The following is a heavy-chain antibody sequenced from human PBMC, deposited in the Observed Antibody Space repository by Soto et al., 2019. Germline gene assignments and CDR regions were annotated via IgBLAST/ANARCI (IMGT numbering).Heavy chain of an antibody. Sequence: EVQLVESGGGLVQPGGSLRLSCTVSGFSISGYWMSWVRQAPGKGLEWVASIRQDGSEKYYVDSVKGRFTISRDNAKKSLSVQMSSLRADDSAVYYCARVLVVPSTIGPDSPYDAFDFWGQGTMVTVSS. CDR1: GFSISGYW. J-gene: IGHJ3*01. CDR3: ARVLVVPSTIGPDSPYDAFDF. V-gene: IGHV3-7*01. CDR2: IRQDGSEK. D-gene: IGHD2-2*02.